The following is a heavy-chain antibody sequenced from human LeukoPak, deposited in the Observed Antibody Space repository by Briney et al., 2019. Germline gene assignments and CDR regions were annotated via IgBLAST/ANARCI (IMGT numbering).Heavy chain of an antibody. CDR2: IYTSGST. CDR1: GGSISSCY. J-gene: IGHJ5*02. CDR3: ARTRSSSSWYYNRRKINWFDP. D-gene: IGHD6-13*01. V-gene: IGHV4-4*07. Sequence: SETLSLTCTVSGGSISSCYWSWIRQPAGKGLEWIGRIYTSGSTNYNPSLKSRVTMSVDTSKNQFSLKLSSVTAADTAVYYCARTRSSSSWYYNRRKINWFDPWGQGTLVTVSS.